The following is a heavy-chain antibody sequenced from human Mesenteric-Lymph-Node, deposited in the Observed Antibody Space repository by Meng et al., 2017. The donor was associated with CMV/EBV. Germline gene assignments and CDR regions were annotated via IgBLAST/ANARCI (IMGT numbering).Heavy chain of an antibody. CDR1: GFTFSSYW. Sequence: ESLKISCAASGFTFSSYWMSWVRQAPGKGLEWVANIKQDGSEKYYVDSVKGRFTISRDNAKNSLYLQMNSLRAEDTAVYYCARDGALYCTNGVCYTGGFDYWGQGTLVTVSS. J-gene: IGHJ4*02. D-gene: IGHD2-8*01. CDR2: IKQDGSEK. CDR3: ARDGALYCTNGVCYTGGFDY. V-gene: IGHV3-7*01.